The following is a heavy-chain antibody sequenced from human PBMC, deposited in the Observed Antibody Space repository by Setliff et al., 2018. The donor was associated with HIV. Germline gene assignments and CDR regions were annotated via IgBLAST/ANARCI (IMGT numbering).Heavy chain of an antibody. V-gene: IGHV1-2*06. CDR2: INPNSGGT. D-gene: IGHD2-15*01. Sequence: ASVKVSCKASGYTFTGYYMHWVRQAPGQGLEWMGRINPNSGGTNYAQKFQGRVTMTRDTSISTADMELSRLRSDDTAVYYCARDRRVVAATRMYNWFDPWGQGTLVT. CDR3: ARDRRVVAATRMYNWFDP. CDR1: GYTFTGYY. J-gene: IGHJ5*02.